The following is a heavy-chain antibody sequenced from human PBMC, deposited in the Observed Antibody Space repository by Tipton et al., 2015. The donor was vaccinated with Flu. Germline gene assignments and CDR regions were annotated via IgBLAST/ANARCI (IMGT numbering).Heavy chain of an antibody. Sequence: TLSLTCAVSGYSITSGFFWGWIRLPPGKGLEWIATISNAGNTFYYPSLKSRATISIDSSKNQFSLRLSSVTAADTAVYYCARVAPQDNDGYDRLWGQGTMVTVSS. CDR3: ARVAPQDNDGYDRL. V-gene: IGHV4-38-2*01. J-gene: IGHJ4*02. CDR1: GYSITSGFF. CDR2: ISNAGNT. D-gene: IGHD3-22*01.